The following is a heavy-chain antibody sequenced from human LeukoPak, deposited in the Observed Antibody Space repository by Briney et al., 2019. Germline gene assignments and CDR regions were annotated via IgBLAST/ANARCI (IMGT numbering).Heavy chain of an antibody. J-gene: IGHJ6*02. Sequence: AGSLRLSCAGSGFTFASYAVHWVRQAPGKRLEWVAFISSDGTTEHYRDSVKGRFTLSRDNSKNTVSLQMNSLRAEDTAVYFCAGETSRPGVTFRMDVWGQGTTVTVSS. CDR2: ISSDGTTE. D-gene: IGHD1-1*01. CDR1: GFTFASYA. CDR3: AGETSRPGVTFRMDV. V-gene: IGHV3-30-3*01.